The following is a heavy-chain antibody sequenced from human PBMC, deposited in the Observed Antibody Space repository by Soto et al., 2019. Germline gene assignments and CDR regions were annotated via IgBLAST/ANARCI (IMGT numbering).Heavy chain of an antibody. J-gene: IGHJ4*02. CDR2: ITSSGDSI. CDR3: ARLPKGSMVTS. CDR1: GFRFGEHS. V-gene: IGHV3-48*02. Sequence: EVQLLESGGGLVHPGGSLRLACAASGFRFGEHSMNWVRQAPGKGLEWLSYITSSGDSIYYADSVKGRFTVSRDNAKNSLFLHMNSLRDADTAVYSSARLPKGSMVTSWGQGTLATAPS. D-gene: IGHD2-21*02.